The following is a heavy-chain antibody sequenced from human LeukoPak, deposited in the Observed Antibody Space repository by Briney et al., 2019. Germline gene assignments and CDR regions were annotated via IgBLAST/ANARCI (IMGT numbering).Heavy chain of an antibody. D-gene: IGHD3-22*01. CDR1: GFTFSSYE. J-gene: IGHJ3*02. Sequence: GGSLRLSCAASGFTFSSYEMNWVRQAPGKGLEWVSYISSSGSTIYYADSVKGRFTISRDNAKNSLYLQMNSLRAEDTAVYYCASGVIVATRAPGEYYYDSSGNDAFDIWGQGTMVTVSS. CDR2: ISSSGSTI. V-gene: IGHV3-48*03. CDR3: ASGVIVATRAPGEYYYDSSGNDAFDI.